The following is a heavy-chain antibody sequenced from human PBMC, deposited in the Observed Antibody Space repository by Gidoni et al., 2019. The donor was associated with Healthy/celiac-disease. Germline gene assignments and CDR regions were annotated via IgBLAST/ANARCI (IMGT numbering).Heavy chain of an antibody. CDR3: AHSLIGYYDYIWGSPSFDY. J-gene: IGHJ4*02. CDR2: IYCDDDK. V-gene: IGHV2-5*02. Sequence: QITLKESGPTLVKPTPPPPLTCTFSGFSLSTSGVGVGWIRQPPGKTLDCPALIYCDDDKRYSPSLKSRLTITKDTSKNQVVLTMTNMDPVDTATYYCAHSLIGYYDYIWGSPSFDYWGQGTLVTVSS. D-gene: IGHD3-16*01. CDR1: GFSLSTSGVG.